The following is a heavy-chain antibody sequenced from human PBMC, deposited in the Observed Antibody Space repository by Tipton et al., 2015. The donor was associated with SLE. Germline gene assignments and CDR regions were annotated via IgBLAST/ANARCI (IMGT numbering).Heavy chain of an antibody. CDR1: GGTFSSYA. D-gene: IGHD6-13*01. V-gene: IGHV1-69*01. CDR3: ARQDSSSFYGMDV. CDR2: IIPIFDTT. J-gene: IGHJ6*02. Sequence: QSGAEVKKPGSSVKVSCRASGGTFSSYAISWVRQAPGQGLEWMGGIIPIFDTTNYAQKFQGRVTITADESTNTAYMELSSLRSEDTAVYYCARQDSSSFYGMDVWGQGTTVTVSS.